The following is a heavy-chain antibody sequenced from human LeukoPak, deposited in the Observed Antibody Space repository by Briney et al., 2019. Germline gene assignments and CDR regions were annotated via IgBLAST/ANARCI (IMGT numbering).Heavy chain of an antibody. Sequence: SETLSLTCTVSGGSISSYYWSWIRQPPGKGLEWIGYIYYSGSTNYNPSLKSRVTISVDTSKNQFSLNLNSMTASDTAVYYCSRAVGPDRPFDYWGQGTLVTVSS. J-gene: IGHJ4*02. CDR2: IYYSGST. CDR1: GGSISSYY. D-gene: IGHD1-14*01. CDR3: SRAVGPDRPFDY. V-gene: IGHV4-59*08.